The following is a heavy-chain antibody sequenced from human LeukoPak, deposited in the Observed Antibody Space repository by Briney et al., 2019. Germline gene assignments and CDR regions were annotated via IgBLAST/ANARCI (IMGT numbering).Heavy chain of an antibody. CDR3: ASDGFDY. Sequence: GGSLRLSCAASGFTFSSYAMDWVRQAPGKGLGLGAVISYDGSNKYYADTVKGRFTISRDNSKNTLYLQMNSLRAEDTAVYYSASDGFDYWGQGTLVTVSS. J-gene: IGHJ4*02. CDR2: ISYDGSNK. V-gene: IGHV3-30*04. CDR1: GFTFSSYA.